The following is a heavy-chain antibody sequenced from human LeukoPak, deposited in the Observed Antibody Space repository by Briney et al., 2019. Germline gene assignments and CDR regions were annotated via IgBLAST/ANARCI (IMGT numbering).Heavy chain of an antibody. D-gene: IGHD3-22*01. CDR3: ARDGGNYYDSSGYYVIAFDI. CDR2: IYSGGST. V-gene: IGHV3-53*01. J-gene: IGHJ3*02. CDR1: GFTVSSNY. Sequence: GGSLRLSCAAPGFTVSSNYMSGLPQAPGKGREWVSVIYSGGSTYYADSVKGRITIPSDNSNNTVYLQMNRLEAEDTAVYYCARDGGNYYDSSGYYVIAFDIWGQGTMVTVSS.